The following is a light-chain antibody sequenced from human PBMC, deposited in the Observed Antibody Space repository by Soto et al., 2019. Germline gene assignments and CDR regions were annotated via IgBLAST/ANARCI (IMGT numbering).Light chain of an antibody. V-gene: IGLV4-69*01. Sequence: QLVLTQSPSASASLGASVKLTCTLSSGHSKYPIAWRQQQPEKGPRYLMKLTSDGSYTKGDGIPDRFSGSSSGAERYLTISSLQSDDEADYYCQTWGTGIHVFGTGTKLTVL. CDR2: LTSDGSY. CDR1: SGHSKYP. CDR3: QTWGTGIHV. J-gene: IGLJ1*01.